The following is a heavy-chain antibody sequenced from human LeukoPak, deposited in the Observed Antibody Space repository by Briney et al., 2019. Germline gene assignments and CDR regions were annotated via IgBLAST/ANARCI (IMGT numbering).Heavy chain of an antibody. D-gene: IGHD6-13*01. CDR1: GYSFTSYW. CDR2: IYPGDSDT. J-gene: IGHJ6*02. V-gene: IGHV5-51*01. CDR3: ARRAYSSHVGHLYYGMDV. Sequence: GESLKISCKGSGYSFTSYWIAWVRQMPGKGLEWMGIIYPGDSDTRYSPSFQGQVTISADKSISTAYLQWSSLKASDTAMYYCARRAYSSHVGHLYYGMDVWGQGTTVTVSS.